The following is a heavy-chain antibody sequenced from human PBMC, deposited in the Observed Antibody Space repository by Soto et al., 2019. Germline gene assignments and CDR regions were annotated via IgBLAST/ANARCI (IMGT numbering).Heavy chain of an antibody. CDR3: AREMRAYCSGGSCYSMEDDAFDI. V-gene: IGHV3-21*04. D-gene: IGHD2-15*01. CDR2: ISGSSNYI. J-gene: IGHJ3*02. CDR1: GFTFSSYS. Sequence: PGGSLRLSCTASGFTFSSYSMNWVRQAPGKGLEWVSSISGSSNYIYDADSVKGRFTISRDNAKNSLYLQMNSLRAEDTAVYYCAREMRAYCSGGSCYSMEDDAFDIWGQGTMVTVSS.